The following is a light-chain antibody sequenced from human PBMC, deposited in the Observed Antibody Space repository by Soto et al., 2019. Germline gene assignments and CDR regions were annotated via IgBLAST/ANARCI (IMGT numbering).Light chain of an antibody. CDR2: DAS. CDR3: QQAYNPPRT. CDR1: QTISSY. Sequence: IQMTQSPSSLSASVGDRVTITCQASQTISSYLNWYQQKPAKAPKLLIYDASSLQKGVPSRFSGSGSGTDFTFTITSLQPEDFATYYCQQAYNPPRTFGSGTKVEI. V-gene: IGKV1-39*01. J-gene: IGKJ1*01.